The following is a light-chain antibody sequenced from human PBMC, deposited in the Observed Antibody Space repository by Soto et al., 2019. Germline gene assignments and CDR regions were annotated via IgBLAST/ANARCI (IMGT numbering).Light chain of an antibody. Sequence: VLARPASVSRSPGQSITLSCTGASGYVGTYSLVSWCQQHPGKAPKVVIYEGHKRPSGVPDRFSGSTSVNTASLTISGLQTDDEADYYCCLYVGATTYVFGTGTKVTVL. CDR3: CLYVGATTYV. CDR2: EGH. J-gene: IGLJ1*01. CDR1: SGYVGTYSL. V-gene: IGLV2-23*01.